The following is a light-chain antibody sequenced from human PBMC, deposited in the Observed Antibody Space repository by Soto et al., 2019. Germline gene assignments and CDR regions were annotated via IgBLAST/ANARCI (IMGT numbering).Light chain of an antibody. V-gene: IGKV1-5*03. CDR1: QSISTW. CDR2: KAS. J-gene: IGKJ2*01. Sequence: DIQLTQSPSPLSASVGDRVTITCRASQSISTWLAWYQQKPGKAPKLLIYKASNLESGVPSSFGGSGSGTEFTLTISSLQPDDFATYYCQQYNSYPYTFGQGTKLQIK. CDR3: QQYNSYPYT.